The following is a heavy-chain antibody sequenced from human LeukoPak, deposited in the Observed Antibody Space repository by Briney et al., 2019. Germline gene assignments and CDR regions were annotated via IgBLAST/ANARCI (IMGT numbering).Heavy chain of an antibody. J-gene: IGHJ4*02. CDR2: IKQDGREK. V-gene: IGHV3-7*01. Sequence: GGSLRLSCAASGFTFSSYWMTWVRQAPGKGLEWVANIKQDGREKYYVDSVKGRFTISRDNAKNSLYLQMNSLRAEDTAVYYCARADGPYCSGGSCLDYRGQGTLVTVSS. CDR1: GFTFSSYW. D-gene: IGHD2-15*01. CDR3: ARADGPYCSGGSCLDY.